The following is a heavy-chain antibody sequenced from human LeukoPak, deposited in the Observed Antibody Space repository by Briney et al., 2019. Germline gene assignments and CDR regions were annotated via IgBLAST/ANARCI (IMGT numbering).Heavy chain of an antibody. CDR3: ANAVGYNYAPLDY. CDR1: GFTFSAYG. J-gene: IGHJ4*02. CDR2: ISKTGGTK. V-gene: IGHV3-30*18. Sequence: GSLRLSCAASGFTFSAYGMQWVRQAPGKGLEWLAVISKTGGTKYYADSVKGRFTVSRDNAGNTLYLQMNSLRPEDTAVYYCANAVGYNYAPLDYWGLGTLVTVSS. D-gene: IGHD5-18*01.